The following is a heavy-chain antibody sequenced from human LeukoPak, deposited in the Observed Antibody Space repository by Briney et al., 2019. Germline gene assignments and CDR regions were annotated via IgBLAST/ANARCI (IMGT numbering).Heavy chain of an antibody. D-gene: IGHD2-15*01. CDR3: ARSPRSGGSCHFDY. Sequence: PSETLSLTCTVSGGSISSSSYYWGWIREPPRKGLEWIGSIYYSGSTYYNPSLKSRVTISVDTSKNQFSLKLSSVTAADTAVYYCARSPRSGGSCHFDYWGQGTLVTVSS. CDR1: GGSISSSSYY. CDR2: IYYSGST. J-gene: IGHJ4*02. V-gene: IGHV4-39*01.